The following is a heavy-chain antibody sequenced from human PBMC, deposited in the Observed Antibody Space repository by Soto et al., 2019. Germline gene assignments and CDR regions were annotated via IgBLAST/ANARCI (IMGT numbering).Heavy chain of an antibody. J-gene: IGHJ4*02. Sequence: SETLSLTCTVSAASFSHYYWTWIRQPPGKGLEWIGYIYFNGNTKYNPSLEGRLTISIDTSKKEFSLKLTSVTAADAAVYYCASVTFGGIVLAHWGQGTLVTVSS. CDR3: ASVTFGGIVLAH. CDR1: AASFSHYY. V-gene: IGHV4-59*01. D-gene: IGHD3-16*01. CDR2: IYFNGNT.